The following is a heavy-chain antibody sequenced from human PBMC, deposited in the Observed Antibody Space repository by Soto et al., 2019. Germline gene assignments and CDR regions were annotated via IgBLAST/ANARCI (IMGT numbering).Heavy chain of an antibody. CDR1: GFTFSTYA. V-gene: IGHV3-23*01. D-gene: IGHD2-15*01. Sequence: LSCAASGFTFSTYAMSWVRQAPGKGLEWVSAIGRNGDSTYYADSVKGRFTISRDNSKXXLYSQMNSRRAEDTAVYYCAAVEGDCSGGNWDGYYAMAVWGQGTTVTVSS. CDR2: IGRNGDST. CDR3: AAVEGDCSGGNWDGYYAMAV. J-gene: IGHJ6*02.